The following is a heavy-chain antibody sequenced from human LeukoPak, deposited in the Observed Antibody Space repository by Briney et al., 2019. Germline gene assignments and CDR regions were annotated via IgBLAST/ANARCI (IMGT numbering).Heavy chain of an antibody. CDR3: ASGIAVAVPLALDY. CDR2: INPSGGST. CDR1: GYTFTGYY. V-gene: IGHV1-46*01. Sequence: GASVKVSCKASGYTFTGYYMHWVRQAPGQGLEWMGIINPSGGSTSYAQKLQGRVTMTTDTSTSTAYMELRSLRSDDTAVYYCASGIAVAVPLALDYWGQGTLVTVSS. J-gene: IGHJ4*02. D-gene: IGHD6-19*01.